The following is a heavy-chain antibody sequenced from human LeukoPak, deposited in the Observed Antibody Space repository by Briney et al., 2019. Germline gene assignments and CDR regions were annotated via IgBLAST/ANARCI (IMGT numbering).Heavy chain of an antibody. J-gene: IGHJ4*02. CDR3: ARDTVNGPFVISLDY. CDR1: GFSFSTYE. V-gene: IGHV3-48*03. CDR2: ISSGGNTK. D-gene: IGHD2-8*01. Sequence: GGSLRLSCAASGFSFSTYEMNWVRQAPGKGLEWVSHISSGGNTKYYADSVRGRFTMSRDNAKNSLFLQMNSLRAEDTAVYYCARDTVNGPFVISLDYWGQRALVTASA.